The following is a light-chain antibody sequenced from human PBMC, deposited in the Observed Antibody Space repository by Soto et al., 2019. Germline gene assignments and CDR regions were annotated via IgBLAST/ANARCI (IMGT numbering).Light chain of an antibody. CDR2: AAS. V-gene: IGKV1-17*01. J-gene: IGKJ4*02. CDR3: LQHSTYPLT. CDR1: QGIRND. Sequence: DIQMTQFPSSLSASVGDRVTITCRASQGIRNDLAWYQQKPGKAPKRLIYAASSLQSGVPSRFSGSGSGTEFSLAISSLQPADFATFYCLQHSTYPLTFGRGTKVEIK.